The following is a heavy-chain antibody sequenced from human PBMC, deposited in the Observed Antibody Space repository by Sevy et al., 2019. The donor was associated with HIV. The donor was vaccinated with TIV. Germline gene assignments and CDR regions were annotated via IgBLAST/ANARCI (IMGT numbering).Heavy chain of an antibody. D-gene: IGHD3-22*01. V-gene: IGHV1-8*01. Sequence: ASVKVSCKASGYTFTSYDINWVRQATGQGVEWMGWMNPKSGNKGYAQKLQGRVTMTRNTSIRTAYIELSSLRSEDTAVYYCARKTYYYDSSGQWCFDIWGQGTMVTVS. CDR3: ARKTYYYDSSGQWCFDI. CDR1: GYTFTSYD. CDR2: MNPKSGNK. J-gene: IGHJ3*02.